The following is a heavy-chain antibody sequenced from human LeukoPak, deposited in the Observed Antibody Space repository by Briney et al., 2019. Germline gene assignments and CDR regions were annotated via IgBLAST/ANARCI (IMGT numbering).Heavy chain of an antibody. J-gene: IGHJ5*02. CDR2: IKQDGSEK. Sequence: GGSLRLPCAASGFTFSSYWMNWVRQAPGKGLEWVANIKQDGSEKYYVDSVKGRFTISRDNAKNSLYLQMNSLRAEDTAVYYCARDDCSSISCYHNWFDPWGQGTLVTVSS. V-gene: IGHV3-7*01. CDR1: GFTFSSYW. CDR3: ARDDCSSISCYHNWFDP. D-gene: IGHD2-2*01.